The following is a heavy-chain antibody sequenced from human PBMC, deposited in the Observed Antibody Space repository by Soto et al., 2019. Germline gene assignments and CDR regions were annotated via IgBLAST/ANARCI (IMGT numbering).Heavy chain of an antibody. CDR3: ARTRMIESWIDY. D-gene: IGHD2-21*01. CDR1: GDSISTYY. Sequence: SETLSLTCDVSGDSISTYYWSWIRQPPGKGLEWIGYVYYSGSTLYNPSLESRVTLSIDMSKKQVSLKLNSVIAADTAVYYCARTRMIESWIDYWGQGTLVTVSS. V-gene: IGHV4-59*01. CDR2: VYYSGST. J-gene: IGHJ4*01.